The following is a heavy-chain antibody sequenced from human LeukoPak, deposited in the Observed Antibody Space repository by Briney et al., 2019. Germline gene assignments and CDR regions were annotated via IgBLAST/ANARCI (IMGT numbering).Heavy chain of an antibody. V-gene: IGHV3-53*01. CDR1: GFPVSSNY. J-gene: IGHJ4*02. Sequence: GGSLRLSCAASGFPVSSNYMSWVRQAPGKGLEWVAILYSAGATYYTGSVRGRFTISRDTSKNTVSLQMNSLRAEDTAVYYCASGGLGARKFYSDPFHYWGQGTLVTVSS. CDR3: ASGGLGARKFYSDPFHY. CDR2: LYSAGAT. D-gene: IGHD2-15*01.